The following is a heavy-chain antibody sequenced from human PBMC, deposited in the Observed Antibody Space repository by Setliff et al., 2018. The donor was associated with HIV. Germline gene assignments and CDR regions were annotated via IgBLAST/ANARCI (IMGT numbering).Heavy chain of an antibody. CDR1: GDTFTSYD. Sequence: ASVKVSCKTSGDTFTSYDINWVRQAAGHGLEWMGWMTPYSGNTGYAQKFQGRVSMTRNTSISTAYMELSSLRSEDTGVYYCTRVNDAYGRALDYWGQGTQVTVS. CDR3: TRVNDAYGRALDY. J-gene: IGHJ4*02. V-gene: IGHV1-8*02. D-gene: IGHD1-1*01. CDR2: MTPYSGNT.